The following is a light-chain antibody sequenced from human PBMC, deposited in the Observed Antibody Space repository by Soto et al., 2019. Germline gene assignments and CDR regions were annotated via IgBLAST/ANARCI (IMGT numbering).Light chain of an antibody. CDR1: SSNIGGNT. CDR2: SNV. V-gene: IGLV1-44*01. Sequence: QSVLTQPPSASGTPGQTVTFSCSGSSSNIGGNTVNWYQQLPGTAPKLLIYSNVQRPSGVPDRFSGSKSGTSASLAISGLQSEDEADYYCAAWDDSLNGWVFGGGTQLTVL. CDR3: AAWDDSLNGWV. J-gene: IGLJ3*02.